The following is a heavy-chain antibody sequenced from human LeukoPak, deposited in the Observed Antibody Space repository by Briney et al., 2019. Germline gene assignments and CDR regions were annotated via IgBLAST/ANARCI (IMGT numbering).Heavy chain of an antibody. CDR3: AKDPYYYGSGSDFDY. J-gene: IGHJ4*02. Sequence: GRSLRLSCAASGFTFSSYGMHWVRQAPGKGLEWVAVIWYDGSNKYYGDSVKGRFTISRDNSKNTLYLQMNSLRAEDTAVYYCAKDPYYYGSGSDFDYWGQGTLVTVSS. V-gene: IGHV3-33*06. CDR2: IWYDGSNK. D-gene: IGHD3-10*01. CDR1: GFTFSSYG.